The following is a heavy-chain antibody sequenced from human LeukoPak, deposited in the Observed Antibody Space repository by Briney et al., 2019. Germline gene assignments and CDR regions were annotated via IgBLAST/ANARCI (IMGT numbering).Heavy chain of an antibody. CDR3: ARDRDRLDY. J-gene: IGHJ4*02. V-gene: IGHV4-61*03. CDR2: IYYNGSA. Sequence: PSETLSLTCSVSGGSVSSSSFYWTWIRQPPGKGLEWIGYIYYNGSAKYNPSLKTRVTLSIDTPNNHLSLKLSSVTAADTAVYYCARDRDRLDYWGQGTLVTVSS. D-gene: IGHD3-22*01. CDR1: GGSVSSSSFY.